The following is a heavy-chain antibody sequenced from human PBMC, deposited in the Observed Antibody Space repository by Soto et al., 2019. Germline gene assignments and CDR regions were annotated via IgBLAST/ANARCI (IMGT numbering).Heavy chain of an antibody. V-gene: IGHV1-18*01. D-gene: IGHD4-4*01. CDR2: ISAYNGNT. CDR3: ARRDPDYSNYWYFDL. CDR1: GYTFTSYG. Sequence: ASVKVSCKASGYTFTSYGISWVRQAPGQGLEWMGWISAYNGNTNYAQKLQGRVTMTTDTSTSTAYMELRSLRSDDTAVYYCARRDPDYSNYWYFDLWGRGTLVTVSS. J-gene: IGHJ2*01.